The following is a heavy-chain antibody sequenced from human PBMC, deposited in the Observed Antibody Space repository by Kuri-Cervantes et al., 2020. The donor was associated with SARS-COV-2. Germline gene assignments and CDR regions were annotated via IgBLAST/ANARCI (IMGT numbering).Heavy chain of an antibody. CDR3: ARADIVVVVAAGGAFDI. CDR1: GFMFSRYW. CDR2: INEDGSEK. Sequence: GESLKISCAASGFMFSRYWMSWVRQAPGKGLEWVANINEDGSEKYYVDSVKGRFTISRDNAKNSLYLQMNSLRAEDTAVYYCARADIVVVVAAGGAFDIWGQGTMVTVSS. V-gene: IGHV3-7*01. J-gene: IGHJ3*02. D-gene: IGHD2-15*01.